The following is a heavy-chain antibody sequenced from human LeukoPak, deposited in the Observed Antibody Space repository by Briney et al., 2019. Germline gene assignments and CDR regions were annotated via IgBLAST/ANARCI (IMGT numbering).Heavy chain of an antibody. J-gene: IGHJ4*02. V-gene: IGHV3-53*01. CDR2: ILPGGVT. Sequence: GGSLRLPCAVSGFSVRANHMAWVRQGLGQGLEWISVILPGGVTHYTDSLKDRFAISIDSSKNLLYLQMDSLRAEDTALYYCVRERDYDTYFDFWGRGTLVTVS. D-gene: IGHD3-9*01. CDR1: GFSVRANH. CDR3: VRERDYDTYFDF.